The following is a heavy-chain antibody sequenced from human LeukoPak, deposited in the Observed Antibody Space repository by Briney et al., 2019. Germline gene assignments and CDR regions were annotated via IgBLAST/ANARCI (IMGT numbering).Heavy chain of an antibody. CDR1: GYTFTSYD. J-gene: IGHJ6*03. CDR3: ARGVSSSSGDYYYYYMDV. Sequence: ASVKVSCKASGYTFTSYDINWVRQATGQGLEWMGWMNPNSGNTGYAQKFQGRVTMTRNTSISTAYMELSSLRSDDTAVYYCARGVSSSSGDYYYYYMDVWGKGTTVTVSS. D-gene: IGHD6-6*01. CDR2: MNPNSGNT. V-gene: IGHV1-8*01.